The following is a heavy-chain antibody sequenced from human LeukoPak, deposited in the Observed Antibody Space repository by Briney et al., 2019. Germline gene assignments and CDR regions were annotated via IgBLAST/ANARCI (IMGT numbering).Heavy chain of an antibody. D-gene: IGHD1-7*01. CDR2: INPNSGIT. CDR3: ARAVSGTLGGAFDI. J-gene: IGHJ3*02. Sequence: GASVKVSCKASGYTFTSYDINWVRQTPGQGLEWMGWINPNSGITRYAEKFQDRVTMTRDTAAYMELASLRSDDTAVYYCARAVSGTLGGAFDIWGQGTAVTVSS. V-gene: IGHV1-8*01. CDR1: GYTFTSYD.